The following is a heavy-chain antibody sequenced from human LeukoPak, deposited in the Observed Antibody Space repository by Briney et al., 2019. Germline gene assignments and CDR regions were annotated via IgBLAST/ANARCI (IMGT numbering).Heavy chain of an antibody. CDR2: ISVYSGNT. J-gene: IGHJ5*02. V-gene: IGHV1-18*01. CDR1: GYTFASYG. D-gene: IGHD2-8*01. CDR3: ARDGWSLGP. Sequence: GASVKVSCTASGYTFASYGVTWVRQAPGQGPEWMAWISVYSGNTEYAQKFQDRVTLTADTSTSTVYMELRSLRSDDTAVYYCARDGWSLGPWGQGTLVTVSS.